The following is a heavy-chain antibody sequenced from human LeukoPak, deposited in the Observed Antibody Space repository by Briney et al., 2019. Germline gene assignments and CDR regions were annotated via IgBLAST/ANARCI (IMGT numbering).Heavy chain of an antibody. CDR3: ARRGGYGYCSSTSCPVDY. CDR2: INHSGST. J-gene: IGHJ4*02. V-gene: IGHV4-34*01. D-gene: IGHD2-2*03. Sequence: SETLSLTCAVYDGSFSGYYWSWIRQPPGKGLEWIGEINHSGSTNYNPSLKSRVTISVDTSKNQFSLKLSSVTAADTAVYYCARRGGYGYCSSTSCPVDYWGQGTLVTVSS. CDR1: DGSFSGYY.